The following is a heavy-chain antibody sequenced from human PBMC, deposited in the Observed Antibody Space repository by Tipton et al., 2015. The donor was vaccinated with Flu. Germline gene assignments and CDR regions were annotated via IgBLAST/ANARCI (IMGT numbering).Heavy chain of an antibody. J-gene: IGHJ4*02. D-gene: IGHD3-10*02. CDR3: ARHTGDSVRGVIDY. CDR2: IYHSGTT. CDR1: GYSITSAYY. Sequence: GLVKPSETLSLSCDVSGYSITSAYYWGWVRQPPGQGLEWIGSIYHSGTTYYNPSLKSRVIISVDTSKNHFSLRLTSVTAADTAVYYCARHTGDSVRGVIDYWGRGNLVIVSS. V-gene: IGHV4-38-2*01.